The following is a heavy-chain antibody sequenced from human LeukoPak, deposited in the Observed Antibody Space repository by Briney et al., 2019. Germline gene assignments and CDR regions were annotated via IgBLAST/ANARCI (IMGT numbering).Heavy chain of an antibody. CDR1: GFTFSGYW. CDR3: AKVAPLGDGDFWYFDL. J-gene: IGHJ2*01. V-gene: IGHV3-23*01. D-gene: IGHD4-17*01. Sequence: GGSLRLSCAASGFTFSGYWMSWVRQAPGKGLEWVSAISASGGRTNNADSVKGRSTISRDNSKNTLYLQMNSLRAEDTAVYYCAKVAPLGDGDFWYFDLWGRGTLVSVSS. CDR2: ISASGGRT.